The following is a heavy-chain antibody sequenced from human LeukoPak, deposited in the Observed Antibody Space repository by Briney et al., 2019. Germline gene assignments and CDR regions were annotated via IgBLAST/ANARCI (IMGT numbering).Heavy chain of an antibody. CDR2: IYHSGST. Sequence: PSETLSLTCTVSGGSISSGVYYWSWIRQPPGKGLEWIGYIYHSGSTYYNPSLKSRVTISVDRSQKQFSLKLSSVTAADTAVYYCARRPDYYGSGSYPLFDYWGQGTLVTVSS. D-gene: IGHD3-10*01. CDR1: GGSISSGVYY. V-gene: IGHV4-30-2*01. J-gene: IGHJ4*02. CDR3: ARRPDYYGSGSYPLFDY.